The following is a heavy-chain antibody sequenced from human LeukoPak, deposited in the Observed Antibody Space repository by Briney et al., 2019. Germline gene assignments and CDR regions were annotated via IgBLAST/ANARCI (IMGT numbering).Heavy chain of an antibody. Sequence: GGSLRLSCAASGFTFRNAWMSWVRQAPGKGLEWVSAISGSGGSTYYADSVKGRFTISRDNSKNTLYLQMNSLRAEDTAVYYCAKQLGYCSSTSCYSSPFDYWGQGTLVTVSS. CDR1: GFTFRNAW. CDR2: ISGSGGST. D-gene: IGHD2-2*01. J-gene: IGHJ4*02. CDR3: AKQLGYCSSTSCYSSPFDY. V-gene: IGHV3-23*01.